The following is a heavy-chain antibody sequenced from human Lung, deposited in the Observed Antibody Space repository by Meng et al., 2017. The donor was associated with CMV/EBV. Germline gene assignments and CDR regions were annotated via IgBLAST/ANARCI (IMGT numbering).Heavy chain of an antibody. J-gene: IGHJ4*01. CDR2: IYSDGSST. V-gene: IGHV3-23*03. CDR3: AKGDDSGWSTFDY. D-gene: IGHD3-22*01. Sequence: GESXKISCAAFGFTFSNYAMNWVRQAPGKGLEWVSVIYSDGSSTYYADSVKGRFTISRDNSKNTLDLQMNSLRAEDTAVYYCAKGDDSGWSTFDYWGQGNRV. CDR1: GFTFSNYA.